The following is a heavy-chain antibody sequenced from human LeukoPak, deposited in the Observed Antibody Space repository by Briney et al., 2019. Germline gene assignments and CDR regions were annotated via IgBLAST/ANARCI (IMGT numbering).Heavy chain of an antibody. CDR3: ARDLGYSDNY. D-gene: IGHD1-26*01. V-gene: IGHV3-30-3*01. Sequence: GGSLRLSCAASGFILSNYRMNWVRQAPGKGLEWVAVISYDGSNKYYADSVKGRFTISRDNSKNTLYLQMNSLRAEDTAVYYCARDLGYSDNYWGQGTLVTVSS. CDR1: GFILSNYR. J-gene: IGHJ4*02. CDR2: ISYDGSNK.